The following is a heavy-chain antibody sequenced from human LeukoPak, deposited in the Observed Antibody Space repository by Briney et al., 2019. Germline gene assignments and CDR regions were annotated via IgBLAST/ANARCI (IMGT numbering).Heavy chain of an antibody. CDR1: GFTFSSYG. V-gene: IGHV3-23*01. Sequence: PGGSLRLSCAASGFTFSSYGMSWVRQAPGKGLEWVSAIGGSGGHIYYADSVRGRFTISRDSSKSMLYLHMNSLRAEDTALYYCAKVQKSGDYWDFFDYWGQGTLVTVSS. J-gene: IGHJ4*02. CDR3: AKVQKSGDYWDFFDY. D-gene: IGHD1-26*01. CDR2: IGGSGGHI.